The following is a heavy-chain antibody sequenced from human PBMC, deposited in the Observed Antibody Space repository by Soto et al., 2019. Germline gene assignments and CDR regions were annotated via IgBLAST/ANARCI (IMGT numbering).Heavy chain of an antibody. CDR2: IYYSGST. CDR3: ARHRIAVAGTARMYWFDP. V-gene: IGHV4-61*08. D-gene: IGHD6-19*01. CDR1: GGSISSGGYY. Sequence: SETLSLTCTVSGGSISSGGYYWSWIRQHPGKGLEWIGYIYYSGSTNYNPSLKSRVTISVDTSKNQFSLKLSSVTAADTAVYYCARHRIAVAGTARMYWFDPWGQGTLVTVSS. J-gene: IGHJ5*02.